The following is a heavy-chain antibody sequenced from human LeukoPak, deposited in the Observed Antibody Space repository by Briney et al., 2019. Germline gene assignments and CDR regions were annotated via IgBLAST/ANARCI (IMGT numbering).Heavy chain of an antibody. CDR3: ARVAPFRDSGGYYSDGFDM. D-gene: IGHD3-22*01. J-gene: IGHJ3*02. V-gene: IGHV3-13*01. CDR1: GFTFSTYD. Sequence: GGSLRLSCAASGFTFSTYDMHWVRQLTGKRLEGVSAIGTGGGTYYAGSLQGSFTVSRDNAKKSVFLHMDSMRAGDTAIYFCARVAPFRDSGGYYSDGFDMWGQGTMVTVSS. CDR2: IGTGGGT.